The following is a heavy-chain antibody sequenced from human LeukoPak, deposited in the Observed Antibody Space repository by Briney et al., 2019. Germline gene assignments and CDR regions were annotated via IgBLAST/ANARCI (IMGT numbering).Heavy chain of an antibody. J-gene: IGHJ3*02. CDR1: GGSISTHY. CDR2: IYYSGNT. D-gene: IGHD2-15*01. Sequence: PSETLSLTCTDSGGSISTHYWSWLRQPPGKGLEWIGYIYYSGNTNYNPSLKSRLIISVDTSNNQFSLKLSSVTAADAAMYYCARPYCSGGSCYRGAFDIWGQGTMVTVSS. V-gene: IGHV4-59*11. CDR3: ARPYCSGGSCYRGAFDI.